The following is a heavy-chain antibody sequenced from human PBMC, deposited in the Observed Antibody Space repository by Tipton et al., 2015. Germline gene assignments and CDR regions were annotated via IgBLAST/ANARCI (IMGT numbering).Heavy chain of an antibody. J-gene: IGHJ6*02. CDR3: AKEMVASMSLRYLYYGMDV. Sequence: LSLTCAVSGGSISSSSYYWGWIRQPPGKGLEWVSVISGVGGSTYFADSVKGRFTISRDNSKNTLYVQMNNLRVEDTAVYYCAKEMVASMSLRYLYYGMDVWGQGTTVTVS. CDR2: ISGVGGST. V-gene: IGHV3-23*01. D-gene: IGHD2-15*01. CDR1: GGSISSSSYY.